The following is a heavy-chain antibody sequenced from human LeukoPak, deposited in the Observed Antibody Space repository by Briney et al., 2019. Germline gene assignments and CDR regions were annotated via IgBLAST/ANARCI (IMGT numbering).Heavy chain of an antibody. CDR3: ARVGSTPAKFDY. CDR2: INYSGYT. D-gene: IGHD1-26*01. V-gene: IGHV4-34*01. Sequence: SETLSPTCAVYGASFGRYSWSWIRQSPEKGLEWIGEINYSGYTKYNPSLKSRVTMSVDTSKNQFSLNLTSVTAADTAVYYCARVGSTPAKFDYWGQGTQVTVSS. J-gene: IGHJ4*02. CDR1: GASFGRYS.